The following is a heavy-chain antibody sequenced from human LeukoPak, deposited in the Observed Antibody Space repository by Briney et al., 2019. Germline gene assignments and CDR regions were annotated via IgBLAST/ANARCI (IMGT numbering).Heavy chain of an antibody. V-gene: IGHV3-7*05. J-gene: IGHJ4*02. CDR3: AREIGSAARGR. CDR1: GFTFDSYW. Sequence: GGSLRLSCAASGFTFDSYWMSWVRQVPGKGLEWVANIKEDGSEKYYVDSVRGRFTISRDNAKNSMYLQMNSLRAEDTAMYYCAREIGSAARGRWGQGTPVTVSS. CDR2: IKEDGSEK. D-gene: IGHD6-13*01.